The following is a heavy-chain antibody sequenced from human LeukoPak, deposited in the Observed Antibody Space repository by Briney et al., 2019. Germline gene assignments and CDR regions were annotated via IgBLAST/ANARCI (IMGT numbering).Heavy chain of an antibody. CDR3: ARDKAHDLWFDY. CDR2: MNPNSGNT. CDR1: GYTFTSYD. Sequence: GASVKVSCKASGYTFTSYDISWVRQATGQGLEWMGWMNPNSGNTGYAQKFQGRVTMTRNTSISTAYMELSSLRSEDTAVYYCARDKAHDLWFDYWGQGTLVTVSS. D-gene: IGHD3-3*01. V-gene: IGHV1-8*01. J-gene: IGHJ4*02.